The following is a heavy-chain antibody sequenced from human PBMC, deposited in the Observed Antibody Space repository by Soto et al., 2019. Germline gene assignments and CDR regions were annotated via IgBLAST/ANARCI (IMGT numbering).Heavy chain of an antibody. CDR3: AKTARYCSSTSCYKYYYYGMDV. CDR2: ISGSGGST. Sequence: ASETLSLTCTVSGGSISSYYWSWVRQAPGKGLEWVSAISGSGGSTYYADSVKGRFTISRDNSKNTLYLQMNSLRAEDTAVYYCAKTARYCSSTSCYKYYYYGMDVWGQGTTVTVS. V-gene: IGHV3-23*01. J-gene: IGHJ6*02. CDR1: GGSISSYY. D-gene: IGHD2-2*02.